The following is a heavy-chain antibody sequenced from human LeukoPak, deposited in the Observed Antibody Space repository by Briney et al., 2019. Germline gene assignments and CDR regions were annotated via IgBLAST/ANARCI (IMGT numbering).Heavy chain of an antibody. V-gene: IGHV3-21*01. J-gene: IGHJ4*02. CDR3: ARSIAAADPTGY. Sequence: GGSLRLSCAASGFTFSSYGMHWVRQAPGKGLEWVSSISSSSSYIYYADSVKGRFTISRDNAKNSLYLQMNSLRAEDTAVYYCARSIAAADPTGYWGQGTLVTVSS. CDR1: GFTFSSYG. D-gene: IGHD6-25*01. CDR2: ISSSSSYI.